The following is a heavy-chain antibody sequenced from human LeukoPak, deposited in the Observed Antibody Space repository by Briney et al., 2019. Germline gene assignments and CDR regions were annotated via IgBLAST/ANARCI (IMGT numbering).Heavy chain of an antibody. J-gene: IGHJ4*02. CDR1: GGSISSSPYY. D-gene: IGHD3-16*01. V-gene: IGHV4-39*07. CDR2: IYYSGST. Sequence: SETLSLTCTVSGGSISSSPYYWGWIRQPPGKGLEWIGTIYYSGSTYYNPSLKSRVTISVDTSKNQFSLKLSSVTAADTAVYYCARGSHRLYDYVWGTYESKDYWGEGTLVTVSS. CDR3: ARGSHRLYDYVWGTYESKDY.